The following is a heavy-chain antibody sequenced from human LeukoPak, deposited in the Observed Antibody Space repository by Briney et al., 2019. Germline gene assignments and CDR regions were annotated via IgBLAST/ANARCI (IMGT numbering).Heavy chain of an antibody. CDR1: GGTFSSYA. CDR2: IIPIVGTA. J-gene: IGHJ6*03. D-gene: IGHD6-13*01. V-gene: IGHV1-69*05. CDR3: ASSSSWGNYSYYYMDV. Sequence: SVKVCCKASGGTFSSYAISWVRQAPGQGLEWMGGIIPIVGTANYAQKFQGRVTITTDESTSTAYMELSSLRSEDTAVYYCASSSSWGNYSYYYMDVWGKGTTVTVSS.